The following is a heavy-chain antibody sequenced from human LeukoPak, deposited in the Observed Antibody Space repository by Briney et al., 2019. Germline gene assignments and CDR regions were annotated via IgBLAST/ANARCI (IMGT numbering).Heavy chain of an antibody. CDR1: GYTFTSYD. CDR2: MNLNSGNT. V-gene: IGHV1-8*01. Sequence: GASVKVSCKASGYTFTSYDINWVRQATGQGLEWMGWMNLNSGNTGYAQKFQGRVTMTRNTSISTAYMELSSLRSEDTAVYYCARAPSITGTTPPGYWGQGTLVTVSS. CDR3: ARAPSITGTTPPGY. D-gene: IGHD1-7*01. J-gene: IGHJ4*02.